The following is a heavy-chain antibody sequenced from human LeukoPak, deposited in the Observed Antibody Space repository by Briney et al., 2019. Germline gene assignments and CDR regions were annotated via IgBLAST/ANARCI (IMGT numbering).Heavy chain of an antibody. Sequence: GGSLRLSSAASGFNFNDYWMTWVRQPPGKGLKWVARISQDGTETLYADSVKGRFTLSKDNADKSLYLQMNSLTTEDTAVYYCVTLWEFDYWGQGTLVTVSS. CDR2: ISQDGTET. CDR1: GFNFNDYW. CDR3: VTLWEFDY. D-gene: IGHD3-10*01. V-gene: IGHV3-7*01. J-gene: IGHJ4*02.